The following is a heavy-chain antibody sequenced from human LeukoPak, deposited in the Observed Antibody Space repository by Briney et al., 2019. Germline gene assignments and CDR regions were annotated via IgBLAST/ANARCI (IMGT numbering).Heavy chain of an antibody. J-gene: IGHJ4*02. V-gene: IGHV4-39*07. Sequence: PGGSLRLSCAASGFTFSSYTMNWVRQPPGKGLEWIGSIYYIGSTYHNPSLKSRVTISVDTSKNQVSLKLSSVTAADTAVYYCAADYSGNYHVEFDYWGQGTLVTVSS. CDR3: AADYSGNYHVEFDY. CDR2: IYYIGST. CDR1: GFTFSSYT. D-gene: IGHD1-26*01.